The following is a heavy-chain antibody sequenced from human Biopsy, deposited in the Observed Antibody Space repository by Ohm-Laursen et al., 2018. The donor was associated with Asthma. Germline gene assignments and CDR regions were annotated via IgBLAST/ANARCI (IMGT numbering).Heavy chain of an antibody. Sequence: SSVKVSCKAPGGTFSNFAISWVRQAPGQGLEWLGGIMTVFGTTNYAQRFQGRVPITADGSTSTAFMEVASLKSEDTAIYYCARCQVGYSSGWSLLLKKIYYSGMDVWGQGTAVTVSS. D-gene: IGHD6-19*01. V-gene: IGHV1-69*01. J-gene: IGHJ6*02. CDR1: GGTFSNFA. CDR2: IMTVFGTT. CDR3: ARCQVGYSSGWSLLLKKIYYSGMDV.